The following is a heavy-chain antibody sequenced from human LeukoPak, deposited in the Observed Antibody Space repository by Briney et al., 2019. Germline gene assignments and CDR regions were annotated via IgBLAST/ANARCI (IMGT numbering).Heavy chain of an antibody. CDR2: IRYNGNDQ. CDR1: AFSFNTYG. CDR3: AKDPDCTSGVCYTFFDY. J-gene: IGHJ4*02. V-gene: IGHV3-30*02. Sequence: GGSLRLSCATSAFSFNTYGMHWVRQAPGKGLQWVAFIRYNGNDQYYADSVKGRFTISRDNSKNTVFLQMNSLRIEDTAMYYCAKDPDCTSGVCYTFFDYWGQGTLVTVSS. D-gene: IGHD2-8*01.